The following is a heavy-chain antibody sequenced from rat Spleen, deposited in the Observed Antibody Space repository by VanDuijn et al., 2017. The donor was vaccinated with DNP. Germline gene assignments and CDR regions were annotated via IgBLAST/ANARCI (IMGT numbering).Heavy chain of an antibody. CDR3: ARLGGD. J-gene: IGHJ2*01. D-gene: IGHD5-1*01. Sequence: EVQLVESGGGLVQPGRSLKLSCAASGFTFSDYYMAWVRQAPKKGLEWVASISYEGSSTYYGDSVKGRFTISRDNAKNTLYLQMNSLRSEDTATYYCARLGGDWGQGVMVTVSS. CDR2: ISYEGSST. V-gene: IGHV5-22*01. CDR1: GFTFSDYY.